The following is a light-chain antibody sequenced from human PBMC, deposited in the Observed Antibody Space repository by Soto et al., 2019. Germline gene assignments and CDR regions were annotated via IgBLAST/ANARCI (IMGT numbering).Light chain of an antibody. CDR1: SSDVGGYNY. Sequence: QSAPTQPASVSGSPGQSITISSTGTSSDVGGYNYVSWYQQHPRKAPKLMIYEVSNRPSGDSNRFSGSKSGNTASLTISGLQAEDEADYYCSSYTSSSTLVFGTGTKVTVL. J-gene: IGLJ1*01. CDR3: SSYTSSSTLV. V-gene: IGLV2-14*01. CDR2: EVS.